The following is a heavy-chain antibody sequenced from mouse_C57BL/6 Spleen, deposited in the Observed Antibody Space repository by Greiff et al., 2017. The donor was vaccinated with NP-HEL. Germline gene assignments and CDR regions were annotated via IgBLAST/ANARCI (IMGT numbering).Heavy chain of an antibody. J-gene: IGHJ4*01. D-gene: IGHD2-1*01. V-gene: IGHV5-17*01. CDR3: ARIYYGNPYYYAMDY. CDR1: GFTFSDYG. Sequence: EVQLVESGGGLVKPGGSLKLSCAASGFTFSDYGMHWVRQAPEKGLEWVAYISSGSSTIYYADTVKGRFTISRDNAKNTLFLQMTSLRSEDTAMYYCARIYYGNPYYYAMDYWGQGTSVTVSS. CDR2: ISSGSSTI.